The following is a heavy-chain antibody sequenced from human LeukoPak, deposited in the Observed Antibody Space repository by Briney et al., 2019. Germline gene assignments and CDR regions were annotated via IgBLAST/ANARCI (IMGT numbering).Heavy chain of an antibody. CDR2: ISTSGSTR. CDR1: GFVFSSYQ. CDR3: VRDATREDGYVYFDY. D-gene: IGHD3-16*01. Sequence: GGSLRLSCAGSGFVFSSYQLNWVRQAPGKGLEWLSYISTSGSTRHYADSVQGRFTISRDNARNSVYLEMNSLRAEDTAVYHCVRDATREDGYVYFDYWGQGNLVTVSA. J-gene: IGHJ4*02. V-gene: IGHV3-48*03.